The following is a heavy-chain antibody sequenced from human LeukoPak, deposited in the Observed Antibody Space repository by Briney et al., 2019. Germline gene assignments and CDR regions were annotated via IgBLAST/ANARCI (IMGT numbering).Heavy chain of an antibody. CDR2: ITSSNDYI. D-gene: IGHD5-18*01. CDR3: ASTKVDTAMVTLGAFDI. CDR1: GFTFSSYS. V-gene: IGHV3-21*01. J-gene: IGHJ3*02. Sequence: GGSLRLSCAGSGFTFSSYSMNWVRQAPGKGLEWVSSITSSNDYIYYADSMKGRFTISRDNAKNSLYLQMNSLRAEDTAVYYCASTKVDTAMVTLGAFDIWGQGTMVTVSS.